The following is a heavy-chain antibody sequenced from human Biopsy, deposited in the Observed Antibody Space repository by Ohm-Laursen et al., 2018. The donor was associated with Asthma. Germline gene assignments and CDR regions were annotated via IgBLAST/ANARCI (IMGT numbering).Heavy chain of an antibody. V-gene: IGHV4-39*01. CDR1: GGSMSSSSYY. D-gene: IGHD7-27*01. CDR2: TSYTGSA. Sequence: SETLSLTCTVSGGSMSSSSYYWGWIRQPPGKGLEWMGSTSYTGSAYHNPSLKSRVTISEDTSKNHSSLKLSTVTAADTAVYYCARHWDWGSFFDYWGQGTPVTVSS. CDR3: ARHWDWGSFFDY. J-gene: IGHJ4*02.